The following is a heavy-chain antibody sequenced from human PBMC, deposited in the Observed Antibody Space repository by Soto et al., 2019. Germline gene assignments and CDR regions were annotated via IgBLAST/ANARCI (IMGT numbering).Heavy chain of an antibody. D-gene: IGHD3-22*01. CDR3: ARGADSSGSESAFDL. CDR1: GGTFRAYG. Sequence: QVQLVQSGAEVKKPGSSVMVSCKTSGGTFRAYGFNWVRQAPGQGLEWMGRIIPILDTTDYAQKFQGRVTITAEKSTSTAYMALSSLRAEDTAIYYCARGADSSGSESAFDLWGQGTLVTVSS. CDR2: IIPILDTT. J-gene: IGHJ3*01. V-gene: IGHV1-69*08.